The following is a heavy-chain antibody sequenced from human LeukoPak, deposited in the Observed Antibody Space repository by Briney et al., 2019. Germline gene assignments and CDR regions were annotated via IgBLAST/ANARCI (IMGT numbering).Heavy chain of an antibody. V-gene: IGHV4-39*01. CDR3: ARLGLRRGVGVVVAARWFDP. CDR2: IYYSGST. CDR1: GGSISSSSYY. Sequence: SETLSLTCTVSGGSISSSSYYWGWIHQPPGKGLEWIGSIYYSGSTYYNPSLKSRVTISVDTSKNQFSLKLSSVTAADTAVYYCARLGLRRGVGVVVAARWFDPWGQGTLVTVSS. D-gene: IGHD2-15*01. J-gene: IGHJ5*02.